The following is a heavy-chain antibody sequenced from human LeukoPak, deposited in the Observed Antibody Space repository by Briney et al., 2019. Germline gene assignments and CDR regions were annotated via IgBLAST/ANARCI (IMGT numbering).Heavy chain of an antibody. V-gene: IGHV3-23*01. CDR2: ISGSGGST. CDR1: GFTFSSYA. Sequence: PGGSLRLSCAASGFTFSSYAMSWVRQAPGKGLEWVSAISGSGGSTYYADSVKGRFTISRGNSKNTLYLQMNSLRAEDTAVYYCAKGLGFWSGYISFDYWGQGTLVTVSS. D-gene: IGHD3-3*01. J-gene: IGHJ4*02. CDR3: AKGLGFWSGYISFDY.